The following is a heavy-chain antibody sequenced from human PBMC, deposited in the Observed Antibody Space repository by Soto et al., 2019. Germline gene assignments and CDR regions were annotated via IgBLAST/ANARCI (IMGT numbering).Heavy chain of an antibody. CDR1: GDSVSSNSAA. D-gene: IGHD5-12*01. CDR2: TYYRSKWYN. V-gene: IGHV6-1*01. Sequence: PSETLSLTCPISGDSVSSNSAAWNWIRQSPSRSLEWLGRTYYRSKWYNDYAVSVKSRITINPDTSKNQFSLHLNSVTPEDTAVYYCARDGXYSGYDPTGYYYYGMDVWGQGTTVTVSS. J-gene: IGHJ6*02. CDR3: ARDGXYSGYDPTGYYYYGMDV.